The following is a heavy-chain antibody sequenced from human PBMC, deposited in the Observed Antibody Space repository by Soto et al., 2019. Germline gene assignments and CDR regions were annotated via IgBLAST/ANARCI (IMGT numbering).Heavy chain of an antibody. CDR1: GYSFTSYW. CDR3: ARQAGIAAAEDYYGMDV. Sequence: PGESLKISCTGSGYSFTSYWIGWVRQMPGKGLEWMGIIYPGDSDTRYSPSFQGQVTISADKSISTAYLQWSSLKASDTAMYYCARQAGIAAAEDYYGMDVWGQGTTVTVSS. D-gene: IGHD6-13*01. J-gene: IGHJ6*02. CDR2: IYPGDSDT. V-gene: IGHV5-51*01.